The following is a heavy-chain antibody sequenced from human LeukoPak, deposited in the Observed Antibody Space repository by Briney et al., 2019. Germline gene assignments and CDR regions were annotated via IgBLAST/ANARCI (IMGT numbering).Heavy chain of an antibody. J-gene: IGHJ4*02. CDR3: ARDTKKWLVSELIDY. CDR1: GFTVSSNY. V-gene: IGHV3-53*01. CDR2: IYSGGST. Sequence: PGGSLRLSCAASGFTVSSNYMSWVRQAPGKGLEWVSVIYSGGSTYYADSVKGRFTISRDNSKNTLYLQMNSLRAEDTAVYYCARDTKKWLVSELIDYWGQGTLVTVSS. D-gene: IGHD6-19*01.